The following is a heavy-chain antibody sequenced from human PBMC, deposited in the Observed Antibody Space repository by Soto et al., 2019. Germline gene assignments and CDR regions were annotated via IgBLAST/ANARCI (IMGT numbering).Heavy chain of an antibody. V-gene: IGHV3-15*07. CDR2: SKSKTDGGTT. J-gene: IGHJ6*02. Sequence: EVQLVESGGGLVKPGGSLRLSCAASGFTFSNSWINWVRQAPGKGLEWVGRSKSKTDGGTTDYAAPVKGSFTISRDESNNTLYLQMNSLKTEDTAVYYCTTDHLDSYYSYCMDVWGQGTTVTVSS. CDR1: GFTFSNSW. CDR3: TTDHLDSYYSYCMDV. D-gene: IGHD2-2*03.